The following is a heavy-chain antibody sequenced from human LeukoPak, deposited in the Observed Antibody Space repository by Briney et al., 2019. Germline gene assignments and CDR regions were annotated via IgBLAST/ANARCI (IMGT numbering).Heavy chain of an antibody. V-gene: IGHV1-18*01. J-gene: IGHJ4*02. CDR3: ARSRGYDSSGYYLVRY. D-gene: IGHD3-22*01. Sequence: ASVKVSCKASGYTFTSYGISWVRQAPGQGLEWMGWTSAYNGNTNYAQKLQGRVTMTTDTSTSTAYMELRSLRSDDTAVYYGARSRGYDSSGYYLVRYWGQGTLVTVSS. CDR1: GYTFTSYG. CDR2: TSAYNGNT.